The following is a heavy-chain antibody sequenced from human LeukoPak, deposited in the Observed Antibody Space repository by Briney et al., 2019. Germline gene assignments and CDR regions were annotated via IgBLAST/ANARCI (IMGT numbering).Heavy chain of an antibody. CDR2: IWYDGSNK. CDR3: ARDRYGGQLPLDY. D-gene: IGHD4-23*01. CDR1: GFTFSNYG. Sequence: GGSLRLSCAASGFTFSNYGMHWVRQAPGKGLEWVAVIWYDGSNKCYADSVKGRFTISRDNSKNTLFLQMNSLRTEDTAVYHCARDRYGGQLPLDYWGQGTLVTVSS. J-gene: IGHJ4*02. V-gene: IGHV3-33*01.